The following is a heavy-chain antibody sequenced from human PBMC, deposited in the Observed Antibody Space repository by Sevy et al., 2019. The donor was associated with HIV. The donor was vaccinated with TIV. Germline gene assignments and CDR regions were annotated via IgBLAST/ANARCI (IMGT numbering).Heavy chain of an antibody. CDR3: AAVAADRGYFNI. CDR2: IRNKAKSSTT. J-gene: IGHJ2*01. D-gene: IGHD6-19*01. Sequence: GGSLRLSCAASGFIFGDLYMDWVRQAPGKGLKWIGRIRNKAKSSTTEYAASVIGRFTITRDDSKNSLYLQMNSLKTEDTARYYCAAVAADRGYFNIWGRGTLVTVSS. V-gene: IGHV3-72*01. CDR1: GFIFGDLY.